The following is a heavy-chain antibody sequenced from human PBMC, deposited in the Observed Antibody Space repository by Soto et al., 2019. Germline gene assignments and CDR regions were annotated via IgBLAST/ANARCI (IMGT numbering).Heavy chain of an antibody. Sequence: ASVKVSCRASGYTFTSYGISWVRQAPGQGLEWMGWISVYNGNTNYAQKLQGRVTMTTDRSTRTAYMELRSLRSDDTDVYYCAIVDGDSIAVAGTFGYWGQGTLVTVSS. V-gene: IGHV1-18*01. CDR1: GYTFTSYG. J-gene: IGHJ4*02. CDR3: AIVDGDSIAVAGTFGY. D-gene: IGHD6-19*01. CDR2: ISVYNGNT.